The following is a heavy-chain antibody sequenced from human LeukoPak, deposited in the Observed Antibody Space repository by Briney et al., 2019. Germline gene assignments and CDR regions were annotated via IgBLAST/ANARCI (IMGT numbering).Heavy chain of an antibody. J-gene: IGHJ5*02. CDR1: GFTFSSYS. CDR3: ARDLWFGELIDP. CDR2: ISSSSSYI. D-gene: IGHD3-10*01. V-gene: IGHV3-21*01. Sequence: GGSLRLSCAASGFTFSSYSMNWVRQAPGKGLEWVSSISSSSSYIYYADSVKGRFTISRDNAKNSLYLQMNSLRAEDTAVYYCARDLWFGELIDPWGQGTLVTVSS.